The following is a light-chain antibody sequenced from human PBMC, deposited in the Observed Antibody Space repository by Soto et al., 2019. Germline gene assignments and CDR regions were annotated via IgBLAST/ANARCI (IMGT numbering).Light chain of an antibody. CDR1: QSVTSN. CDR2: DAS. V-gene: IGKV3-15*01. CDR3: QQDNNWPGT. Sequence: VMTQSPPTLSVSPGERATLSCRASQSVTSNLAWYHQKPGQAPRLLIYDASTRATDIPARFSGSGSGTEFTLTISSLQSEDFAVYYCQQDNNWPGTFGQGTKVDIK. J-gene: IGKJ1*01.